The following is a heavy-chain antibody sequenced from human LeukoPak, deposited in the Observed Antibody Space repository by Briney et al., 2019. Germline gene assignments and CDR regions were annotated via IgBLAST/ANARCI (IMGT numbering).Heavy chain of an antibody. J-gene: IGHJ6*02. V-gene: IGHV3-7*01. CDR3: ARDGPRIVGATFYYYYGMDV. CDR2: IKQDGSEK. CDR1: GFTFSSYW. D-gene: IGHD1-26*01. Sequence: GGSLRLSCAASGFTFSSYWMSWVRQAPGKGLEWVANIKQDGSEKYYVDSVKGRFTISRDNAKNSLYLQMNSLRAEDTAVYYCARDGPRIVGATFYYYYGMDVWGQGTTVTVSS.